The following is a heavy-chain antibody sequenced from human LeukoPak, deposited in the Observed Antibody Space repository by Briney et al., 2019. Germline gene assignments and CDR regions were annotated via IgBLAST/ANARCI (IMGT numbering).Heavy chain of an antibody. Sequence: SETLSLTCTVSGDSISSSSYYWGWIRQPPGKGLEWLGTIYYRGTTYYNPSLKSRVTISVDTSKNQFSLRLSSVTAADTAVYYCARDFSSSSSVYYYYYMDVWGKGTTVTVSS. V-gene: IGHV4-39*07. CDR1: GDSISSSSYY. D-gene: IGHD6-6*01. CDR2: IYYRGTT. J-gene: IGHJ6*03. CDR3: ARDFSSSSSVYYYYYMDV.